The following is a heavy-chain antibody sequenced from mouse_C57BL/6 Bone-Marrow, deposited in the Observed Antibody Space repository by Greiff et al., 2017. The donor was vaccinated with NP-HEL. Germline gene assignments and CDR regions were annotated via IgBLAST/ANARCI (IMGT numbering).Heavy chain of an antibody. CDR1: GYTFTSYW. J-gene: IGHJ3*01. CDR2: IDPNRGGT. CDR3: ARLLRWEFAY. V-gene: IGHV1-72*01. D-gene: IGHD1-1*01. Sequence: VQLQQPGAELVKPGASVKLSCKASGYTFTSYWLHWVKQRPGRGLEWIGRIDPNRGGTKYNEKFKSKATLTVDKPSSTAYMQLSSLTSEDSAVYYCARLLRWEFAYWGQGTLVTVSA.